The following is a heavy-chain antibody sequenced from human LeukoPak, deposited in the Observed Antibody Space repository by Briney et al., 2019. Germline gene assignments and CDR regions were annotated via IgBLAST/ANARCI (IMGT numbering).Heavy chain of an antibody. D-gene: IGHD1-1*01. Sequence: SETLSLTCAVYGGSFSGYYWSWLRQPPGKGLEWIGYIYYSGSANYNPSLKSRVTISVDTSKNQFSLKLSSVTAADTAVYYCARATKRQLLGAFDIWGQGTMVTVSS. CDR1: GGSFSGYY. V-gene: IGHV4-59*01. J-gene: IGHJ3*02. CDR2: IYYSGSA. CDR3: ARATKRQLLGAFDI.